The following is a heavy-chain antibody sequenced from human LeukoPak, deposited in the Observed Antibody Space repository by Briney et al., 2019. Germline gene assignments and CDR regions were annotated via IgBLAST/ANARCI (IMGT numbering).Heavy chain of an antibody. CDR1: GGTFSSYA. D-gene: IGHD3-22*01. CDR3: ARGSTSPYYYDGSGYRVLDY. Sequence: SVKVSCKASGGTFSSYAISWVRQAPGQGLEWMGGIIPIFGTANYAQKFQGRVTITADESTSTAYMELSSLRSEDTAVYYCARGSTSPYYYDGSGYRVLDYWGQGTLVTVSS. CDR2: IIPIFGTA. J-gene: IGHJ4*02. V-gene: IGHV1-69*01.